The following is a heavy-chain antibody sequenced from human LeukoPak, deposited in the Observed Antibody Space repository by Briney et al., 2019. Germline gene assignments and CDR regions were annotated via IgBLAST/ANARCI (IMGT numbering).Heavy chain of an antibody. CDR1: GFTFGGLA. D-gene: IGHD6-13*01. J-gene: IGHJ4*02. CDR3: AKALEQETVIALDS. Sequence: GGSLRLSCAASGFTFGGLAMTWVRQAPGKGLDWVSTVGGGGDTTYYADSVKGRFTISRDNSKNTLYLQMNSLRAEDTSIYFCAKALEQETVIALDSWGQGTLVTVSS. V-gene: IGHV3-23*01. CDR2: VGGGGDTT.